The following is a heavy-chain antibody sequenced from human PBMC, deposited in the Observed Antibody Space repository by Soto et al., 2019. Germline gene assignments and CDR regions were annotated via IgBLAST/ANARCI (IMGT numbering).Heavy chain of an antibody. CDR1: ELSVSKYW. CDR3: AKPPNYYDSSGYYS. J-gene: IGHJ4*02. Sequence: LRRSCAASELSVSKYWMAWDRQAPGKGLEWVANIAQSGGSTHYADSVKGRFTISRDNSKNTLYLQMNSLGAEDTAVYYCAKPPNYYDSSGYYSWGQGTLVTVSS. V-gene: IGHV3-23*01. CDR2: IAQSGGST. D-gene: IGHD3-22*01.